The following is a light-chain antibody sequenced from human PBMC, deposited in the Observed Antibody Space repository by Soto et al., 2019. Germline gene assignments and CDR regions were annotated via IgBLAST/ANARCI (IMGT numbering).Light chain of an antibody. Sequence: QSALTQPASVSGSPGQSITISCTGTSSDVGTYTLVSWYQQHPARAPKLMIYDVTKRPSGVSSRFSGSKSGKTASLTISGLEAEDEADYYCCSYAGSRTWVFGGGTKLTVL. CDR2: DVT. J-gene: IGLJ3*02. V-gene: IGLV2-23*02. CDR1: SSDVGTYTL. CDR3: CSYAGSRTWV.